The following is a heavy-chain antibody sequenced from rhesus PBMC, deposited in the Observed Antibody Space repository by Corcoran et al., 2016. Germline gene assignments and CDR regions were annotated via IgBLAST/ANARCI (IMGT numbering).Heavy chain of an antibody. CDR2: INSVGGSI. CDR1: GFTFSSYG. V-gene: IGHV3S5*01. Sequence: EVQLVETGGGLVQPGGSLKLSCAASGFTFSSYGMSWVRQAPGKGLEWVSVINSVGGSIYYAESVKGRFTISRDNSKTTLSLQMDSLRAEDTAVYYCAKGAGYFDYWGQGVLVTVSS. J-gene: IGHJ4*01. CDR3: AKGAGYFDY.